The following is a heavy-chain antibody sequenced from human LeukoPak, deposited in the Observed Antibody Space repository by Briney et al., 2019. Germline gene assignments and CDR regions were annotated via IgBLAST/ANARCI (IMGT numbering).Heavy chain of an antibody. V-gene: IGHV3-30*02. D-gene: IGHD3-10*01. J-gene: IGHJ4*02. CDR1: GFTFITYG. CDR3: AKDYGYYGSGSLLDY. CDR2: IRHDGANK. Sequence: GGSLRLSCAASGFTFITYGMHWVRQVPGKGLEWVAFIRHDGANKYYTDPVKGRFTISRDNSKNTVYLQMSSLRAEDTAVYYCAKDYGYYGSGSLLDYWGQGTRVTVS.